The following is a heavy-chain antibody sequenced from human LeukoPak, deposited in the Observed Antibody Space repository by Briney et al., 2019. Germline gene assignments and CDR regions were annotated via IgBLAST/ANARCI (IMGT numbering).Heavy chain of an antibody. D-gene: IGHD4-11*01. Sequence: SETLSLTCAVYGGSFSGYYWSWIRQPPGKGLEWIGEINHSGSTNYNPSLKSRVTISVDTSKNQFSLKLSSVTAADTAVYYCARGRISNPYYHYYGMDVWGQGTTVTVSS. CDR3: ARGRISNPYYHYYGMDV. CDR1: GGSFSGYY. J-gene: IGHJ6*02. CDR2: INHSGST. V-gene: IGHV4-34*01.